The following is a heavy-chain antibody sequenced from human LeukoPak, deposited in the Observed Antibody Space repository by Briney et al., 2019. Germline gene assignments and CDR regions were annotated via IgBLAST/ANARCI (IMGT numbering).Heavy chain of an antibody. CDR1: GFTFSSYS. J-gene: IGHJ6*02. V-gene: IGHV3-21*01. CDR2: ISSSSSYI. CDR3: ARLPPYSSGWSYYYNGMDV. D-gene: IGHD6-19*01. Sequence: GGSLRLSCAASGFTFSSYSMNWVRQAPGKGLEWVSSISSSSSYIYYADSVKGRFTISRDNAKNSLYLQMNSLRAEDTAVYYCARLPPYSSGWSYYYNGMDVWGQGTTVTVSS.